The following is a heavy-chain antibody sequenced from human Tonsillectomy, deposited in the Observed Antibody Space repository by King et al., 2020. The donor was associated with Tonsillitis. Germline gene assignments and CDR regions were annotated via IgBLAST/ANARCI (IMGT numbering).Heavy chain of an antibody. Sequence: VQLVESGGGLVQPGRSLRLSCAASGFTFDDYAMHWVRQAPGKGLEWVSGISWNSGSIGYADSVKGRFTISRDNAKNSLYLEMNSLRAQDTALYYCAKDRGKYSSSSGFDYWGQGTLGTVSS. D-gene: IGHD6-6*01. CDR3: AKDRGKYSSSSGFDY. V-gene: IGHV3-9*01. J-gene: IGHJ4*02. CDR2: ISWNSGSI. CDR1: GFTFDDYA.